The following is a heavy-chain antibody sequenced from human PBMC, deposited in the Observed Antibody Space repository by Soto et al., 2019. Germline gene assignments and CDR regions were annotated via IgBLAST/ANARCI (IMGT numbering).Heavy chain of an antibody. CDR3: ARRDCSSTSCFYYYYMDV. V-gene: IGHV3-7*01. D-gene: IGHD2-2*01. CDR1: GFTFSNYW. Sequence: GGSLRLSCAASGFTFSNYWMSWVRQAPGKGLEWVANIKEDGSVKYYVDSVKGRFTISRDNAKNSLYLQMDSLRAADTAVYYCARRDCSSTSCFYYYYMDVWGKGTTVTVSS. J-gene: IGHJ6*03. CDR2: IKEDGSVK.